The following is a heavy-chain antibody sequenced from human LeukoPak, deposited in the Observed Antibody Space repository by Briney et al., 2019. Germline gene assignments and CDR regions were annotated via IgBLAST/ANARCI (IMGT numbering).Heavy chain of an antibody. D-gene: IGHD6-13*01. V-gene: IGHV4-39*02. CDR3: ARELDAAAGPLYYYYYMDV. CDR2: IYYSGST. Sequence: SETLSLTCTVSGGSISGSSYYWGWIRQPPGKGLEWIGSIYYSGSTYYNPSLKGRVTISVDTSKNQFSLKLSSVTAADTAVCYCARELDAAAGPLYYYYYMDVWGKGTTVTVSS. CDR1: GGSISGSSYY. J-gene: IGHJ6*03.